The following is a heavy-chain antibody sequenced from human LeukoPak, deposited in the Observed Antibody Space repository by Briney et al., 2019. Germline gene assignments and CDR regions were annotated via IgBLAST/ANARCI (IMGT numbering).Heavy chain of an antibody. V-gene: IGHV3-74*01. J-gene: IGHJ4*02. CDR2: INSDGINT. CDR1: GFHFRNYW. CDR3: ARRAGAYSHPYDY. Sequence: GGSLRLLYAASGFHFRNYWMHGVRQAPGKGLVWVSRINSDGINTSYADSVKGRFTISRDNAKNTLYLQMNSLRAEDTAVYYCARRAGAYSHPYDYWGQGTLVTVSS. D-gene: IGHD4/OR15-4a*01.